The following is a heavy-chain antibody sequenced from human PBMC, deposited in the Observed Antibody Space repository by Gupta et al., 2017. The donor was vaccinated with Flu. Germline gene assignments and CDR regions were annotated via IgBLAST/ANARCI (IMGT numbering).Heavy chain of an antibody. CDR2: IYYSGST. D-gene: IGHD3-3*01. V-gene: IGHV4-39*01. CDR3: ARQGIFGVVYDAFDN. Sequence: QLQLQESGPGLVKPSETLSLTCTVSGGSISNSSYYWGWIRQPPGKGLEWIGSIYYSGSTYYNPSLKSRVTISVDTSKNQFSLKLSSVTAADTAVYYCARQGIFGVVYDAFDNWGQGTMVTVSS. CDR1: GGSISNSSYY. J-gene: IGHJ3*02.